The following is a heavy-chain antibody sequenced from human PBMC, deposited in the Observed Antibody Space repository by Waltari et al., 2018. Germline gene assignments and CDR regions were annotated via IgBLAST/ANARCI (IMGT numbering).Heavy chain of an antibody. D-gene: IGHD3-22*01. CDR1: GGSISSGGYY. CDR2: IYHSRST. CDR3: AREGSQNYYDSSGYPGGDAFDI. J-gene: IGHJ3*02. Sequence: QVQLQESGPGLVKPSQTLSLTCTVSGGSISSGGYYWSWIRQHPGKGLEWIGYIYHSRSTYYNPSLKSRVTISVDRSKNQFSLKLSSVTAADTAVYYCAREGSQNYYDSSGYPGGDAFDIWGQGTMVTVSS. V-gene: IGHV4-31*03.